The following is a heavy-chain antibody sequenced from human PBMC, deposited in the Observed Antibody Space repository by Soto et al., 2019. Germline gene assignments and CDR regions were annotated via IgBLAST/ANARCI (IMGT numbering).Heavy chain of an antibody. Sequence: PGGSLRLSCASSWFTVSSNYMSWVRQAPGKGLEWVSVIYSGGSTYYADSVKGRFTISRDNSKNTLYLQMNSLRAEDTAVYYCARWSTYYDSSGYYPYYFDYWGQGTLVTVSS. CDR3: ARWSTYYDSSGYYPYYFDY. V-gene: IGHV3-53*01. CDR2: IYSGGST. D-gene: IGHD3-22*01. J-gene: IGHJ4*02. CDR1: WFTVSSNY.